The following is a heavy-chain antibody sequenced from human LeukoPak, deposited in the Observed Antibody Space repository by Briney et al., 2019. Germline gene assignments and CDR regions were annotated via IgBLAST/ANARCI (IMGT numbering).Heavy chain of an antibody. CDR2: INPNSGGT. CDR3: ARTTMIVGRYYFDY. Sequence: GASVKVSCKASGYTFTGYYMHWVRQAPGQGLEWMGWINPNSGGTNYAQKFQGRVTMTRDTSISTAYMELSRLRSDDTAVYYCARTTMIVGRYYFDYWGQGTLVTVSS. CDR1: GYTFTGYY. D-gene: IGHD3-22*01. V-gene: IGHV1-2*02. J-gene: IGHJ4*02.